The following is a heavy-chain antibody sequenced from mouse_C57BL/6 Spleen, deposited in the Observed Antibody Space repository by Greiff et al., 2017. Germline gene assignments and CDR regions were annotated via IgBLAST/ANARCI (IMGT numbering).Heavy chain of an antibody. V-gene: IGHV1-26*01. J-gene: IGHJ2*01. Sequence: EVQLQQSGPELVKPGASVKISCKASGYTFTDYYMNWVKQSHGKSLEWIGDINPNNGGTSYNQKFKGKATLTVDKSSSTAYMELRSLTSEDSAVYYCARGDENFDYWGQGTTLTVSS. CDR3: ARGDENFDY. CDR2: INPNNGGT. CDR1: GYTFTDYY.